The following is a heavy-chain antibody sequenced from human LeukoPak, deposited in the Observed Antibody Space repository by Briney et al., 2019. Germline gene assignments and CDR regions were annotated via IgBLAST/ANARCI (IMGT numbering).Heavy chain of an antibody. V-gene: IGHV4-39*07. CDR2: IYYSGST. Sequence: SETLSLTCTVSGGSISSSSYYWGWIRQPPGKGLEWIGSIYYSGSTYYNPSLKSRVTISVDTSKNQFSLKLSSVTAADTAVYYCARVTNSGYYFLDYWGQGTLVTVPS. CDR3: ARVTNSGYYFLDY. J-gene: IGHJ4*02. CDR1: GGSISSSSYY. D-gene: IGHD3-22*01.